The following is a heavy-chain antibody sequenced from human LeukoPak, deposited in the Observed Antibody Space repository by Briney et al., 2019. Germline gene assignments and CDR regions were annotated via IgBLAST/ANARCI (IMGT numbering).Heavy chain of an antibody. D-gene: IGHD3-9*01. J-gene: IGHJ4*02. V-gene: IGHV3-23*01. CDR2: IGGRDGGT. CDR3: AKWGDYDILTGYYDSDY. Sequence: GASLRLSCAASGFIFSNYAMSWVRQAPGKGLEWVSAIGGRDGGTYYADSVKGRFTVSRDDPKNTLYLQMNTQRAEDTAVYYCAKWGDYDILTGYYDSDYWGQGTLVTVSS. CDR1: GFIFSNYA.